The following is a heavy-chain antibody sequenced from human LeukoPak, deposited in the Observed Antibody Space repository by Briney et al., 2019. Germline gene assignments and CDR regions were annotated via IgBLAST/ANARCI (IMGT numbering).Heavy chain of an antibody. CDR2: ISASGGRT. CDR3: AKAIVGSTGYYFDH. J-gene: IGHJ4*02. Sequence: PGGSLRLSCAASGFTFSNYAMTWVRQAPGKGLEWVSAISASGGRTYYADSVKGRFTISRGDSKNTLNLQMNSLRAEDTAIYHCAKAIVGSTGYYFDHWGQGTPVTVSS. CDR1: GFTFSNYA. D-gene: IGHD1-26*01. V-gene: IGHV3-23*01.